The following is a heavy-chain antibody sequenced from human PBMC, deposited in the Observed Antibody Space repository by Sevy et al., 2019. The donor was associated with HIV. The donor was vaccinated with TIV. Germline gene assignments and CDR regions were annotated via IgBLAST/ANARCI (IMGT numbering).Heavy chain of an antibody. J-gene: IGHJ5*02. CDR3: GKDSGITMIVVVDNWFDP. D-gene: IGHD3-22*01. CDR2: ISGSGGST. Sequence: GGSLRLSCAASGFTFSSYAMSWVRQAPGKGLEWVSAISGSGGSTYYADSVKGRFTISRDNSKNTLYLQMNSLRAEDTAVYYCGKDSGITMIVVVDNWFDPWGQGTLVTVSS. V-gene: IGHV3-23*01. CDR1: GFTFSSYA.